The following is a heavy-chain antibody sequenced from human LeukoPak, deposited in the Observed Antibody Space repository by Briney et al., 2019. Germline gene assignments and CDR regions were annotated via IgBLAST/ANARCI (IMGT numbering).Heavy chain of an antibody. V-gene: IGHV5-51*01. J-gene: IGHJ4*02. Sequence: GESLKISCKGSGDTFTTHWIGWVRQMPGEGLEWMGIIYPGDSDTKYSPSFQGDVTISVDKSINTAYLQWSSLKASDTAMYYCARQYCSGGSCYPNYFDYWGQGTLVTVSS. CDR1: GDTFTTHW. CDR3: ARQYCSGGSCYPNYFDY. D-gene: IGHD2-15*01. CDR2: IYPGDSDT.